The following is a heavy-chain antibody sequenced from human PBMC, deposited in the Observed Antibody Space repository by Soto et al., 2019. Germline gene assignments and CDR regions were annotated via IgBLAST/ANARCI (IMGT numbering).Heavy chain of an antibody. Sequence: GESLKISCKGSGYSFTSYWISWVRQMPGKGLEWMGRIDPSDSYTNYSPSFQGHVTISADKSISTAYLQWSSLKASDTAMYYCARTKILGYCSSTSCYDFDYWSQGTLVTVSS. J-gene: IGHJ4*02. CDR3: ARTKILGYCSSTSCYDFDY. CDR2: IDPSDSYT. CDR1: GYSFTSYW. D-gene: IGHD2-2*01. V-gene: IGHV5-10-1*01.